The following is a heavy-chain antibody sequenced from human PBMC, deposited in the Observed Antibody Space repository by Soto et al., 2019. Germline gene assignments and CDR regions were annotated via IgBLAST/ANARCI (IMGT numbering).Heavy chain of an antibody. CDR3: ARESPYCGGDCYPNAFDI. J-gene: IGHJ3*02. V-gene: IGHV3-11*01. CDR1: GFTFSDYY. Sequence: GGSLRLSCAASGFTFSDYYMSWIRQAPGKGLEWVSYISSSGSTIYYADSVKGRFTISRDNAKNSLYLQMNSLRAEDTAVYYCARESPYCGGDCYPNAFDIWGQGTMVTVSS. D-gene: IGHD2-21*02. CDR2: ISSSGSTI.